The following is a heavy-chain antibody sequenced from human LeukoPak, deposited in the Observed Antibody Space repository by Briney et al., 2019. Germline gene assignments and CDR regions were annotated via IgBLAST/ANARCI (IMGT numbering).Heavy chain of an antibody. Sequence: GGSLRLSCAGSGFIFSSYSMNWVRQAPGKGLEWVSYISSSSSTIYYADSVKGRFTISRDNAKNSLYLQMNSLRAEDTAVYYCARQRLLGYCSSTSCYTGGAFDIWGQGTMVTVSS. CDR3: ARQRLLGYCSSTSCYTGGAFDI. J-gene: IGHJ3*02. CDR1: GFIFSSYS. V-gene: IGHV3-48*01. D-gene: IGHD2-2*02. CDR2: ISSSSSTI.